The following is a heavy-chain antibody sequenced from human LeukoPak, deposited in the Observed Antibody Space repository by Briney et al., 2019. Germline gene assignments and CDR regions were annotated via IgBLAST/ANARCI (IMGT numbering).Heavy chain of an antibody. CDR1: GFTFSSCA. CDR2: LGGRGVHT. D-gene: IGHD3-22*01. V-gene: IGHV3-23*01. CDR3: ARRDVSGYYALDS. Sequence: KSGGSLRLSCAASGFTFSSCAMSWVRQVPGKGLEWVSTLGGRGVHTCCAASVKGPFTVPRNKSENTLYLQMNRLRGEDTAVYYCARRDVSGYYALDSWGQGFLVTVSS. J-gene: IGHJ4*02.